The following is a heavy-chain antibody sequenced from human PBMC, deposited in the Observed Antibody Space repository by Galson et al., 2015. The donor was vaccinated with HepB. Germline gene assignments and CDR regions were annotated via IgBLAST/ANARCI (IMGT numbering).Heavy chain of an antibody. CDR1: GYSFTSYW. J-gene: IGHJ6*02. D-gene: IGHD6-6*01. CDR2: IDPSDSYT. V-gene: IGHV5-10-1*01. CDR3: ARLGIAAPLSQYEDV. Sequence: QSGAEVKKPGESLRISCKGSGYSFTSYWISWVRQMPGKGLEWMGRIDPSDSYTNYSPSFQGHVTISADKSISTAYLQWSSLKASDTAMYYCARLGIAAPLSQYEDVWGQGTTVTVSS.